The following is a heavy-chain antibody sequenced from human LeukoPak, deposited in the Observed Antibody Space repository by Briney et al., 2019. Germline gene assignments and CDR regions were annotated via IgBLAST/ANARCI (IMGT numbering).Heavy chain of an antibody. D-gene: IGHD3-22*01. CDR1: GGSFSGYY. Sequence: SETLSLTCAVYGGSFSGYYWSWIRPPPGKGLVWIGETNHSGSTNYNPSLKSRVTISVDTSKNQFSLKLTSVTAADTAVYYCAFVISDSSGYYYGFDYWGQGTLVTVSS. J-gene: IGHJ4*02. V-gene: IGHV4-34*01. CDR2: TNHSGST. CDR3: AFVISDSSGYYYGFDY.